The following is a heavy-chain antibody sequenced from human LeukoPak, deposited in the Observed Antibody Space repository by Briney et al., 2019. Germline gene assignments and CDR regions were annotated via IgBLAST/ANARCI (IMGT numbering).Heavy chain of an antibody. CDR3: AKEKVKYSSSWDYFDY. CDR1: GFTFSSYG. J-gene: IGHJ4*02. D-gene: IGHD6-13*01. Sequence: GGSLRLSCAASGFTFSSYGMHWVRQAPGKGLEWVAVISYDGSNKYYADSVKGRFTISRDNSKNTLYLQMNSLRAEDTAVYYCAKEKVKYSSSWDYFDYWGQGTLVTVSS. V-gene: IGHV3-30*18. CDR2: ISYDGSNK.